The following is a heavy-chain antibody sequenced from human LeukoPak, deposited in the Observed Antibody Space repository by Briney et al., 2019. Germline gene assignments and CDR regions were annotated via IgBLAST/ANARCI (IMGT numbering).Heavy chain of an antibody. J-gene: IGHJ4*02. V-gene: IGHV3-9*01. D-gene: IGHD3-22*01. Sequence: GRSLRLSCAASGFTFDDYAMPWVRQAPGKGLEWVSGISWNSGSIGYADSVKGRFTISRDNAKNSLYLQMNSLRAEDTALYYCAKDIGPYYYDSSGSLSFWSTSFDYWGQGTLVTVSS. CDR3: AKDIGPYYYDSSGSLSFWSTSFDY. CDR2: ISWNSGSI. CDR1: GFTFDDYA.